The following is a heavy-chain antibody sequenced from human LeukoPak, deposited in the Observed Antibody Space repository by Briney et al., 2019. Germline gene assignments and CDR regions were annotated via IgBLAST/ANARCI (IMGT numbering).Heavy chain of an antibody. V-gene: IGHV3-23*01. CDR1: GFTFSSYA. CDR2: ISGSGGST. D-gene: IGHD3-3*01. J-gene: IGHJ4*02. CDR3: AKVGNFWSGYWTDY. Sequence: PGGSLRLSCAASGFTFSSYAMSWVRQAPGKGLEWVSAISGSGGSTYYADSVKGRFTISRDNSKNTLYLQMNSLRAEDTAVYYCAKVGNFWSGYWTDYWGQGTLVTVSS.